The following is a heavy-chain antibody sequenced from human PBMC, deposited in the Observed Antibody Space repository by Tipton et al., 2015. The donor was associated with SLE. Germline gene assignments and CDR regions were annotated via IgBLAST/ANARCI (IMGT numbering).Heavy chain of an antibody. Sequence: SLRLSCAASGFMFSSYAMRWVRQAPGKGLEWVSVISGGGDSTSYADSGRGRFTISRDNSKNTLYLQMNSLRAEDTAVYYCARDRGRFGDYFDYWGQGTLVTVSS. CDR2: ISGGGDST. CDR1: GFMFSSYA. J-gene: IGHJ4*02. V-gene: IGHV3-23*01. D-gene: IGHD1-26*01. CDR3: ARDRGRFGDYFDY.